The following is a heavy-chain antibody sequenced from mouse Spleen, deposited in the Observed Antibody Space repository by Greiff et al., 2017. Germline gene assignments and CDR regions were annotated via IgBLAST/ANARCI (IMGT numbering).Heavy chain of an antibody. CDR1: GYTFTSYW. V-gene: IGHV1-52*01. CDR3: ARRGGYFRYFDV. J-gene: IGHJ1*01. D-gene: IGHD2-3*01. Sequence: VQLQQSGAELVRPGSSVKLSCKASGYTFTSYWMHWVKQRPIQGLEWIGNIDPSDSETHYNQKFKDKATLTVDKSSSTAYMQLSSLTSEDSAVYYCARRGGYFRYFDVWGAGTTVTVSS. CDR2: IDPSDSET.